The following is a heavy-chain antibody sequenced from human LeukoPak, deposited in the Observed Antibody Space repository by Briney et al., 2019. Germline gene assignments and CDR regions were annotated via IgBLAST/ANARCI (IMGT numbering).Heavy chain of an antibody. CDR1: GGSISSSSYY. Sequence: SETLSLTCTVSGGSISSSSYYWGWIRQPPGKGLEWIGSIYYSGSTYHNPSLKSRVTISVDTSKNQFSLKLSSVTAADTAVYYCARGITPIDYWGQGTLVTVSS. CDR3: ARGITPIDY. J-gene: IGHJ4*02. V-gene: IGHV4-39*07. CDR2: IYYSGST. D-gene: IGHD3-10*01.